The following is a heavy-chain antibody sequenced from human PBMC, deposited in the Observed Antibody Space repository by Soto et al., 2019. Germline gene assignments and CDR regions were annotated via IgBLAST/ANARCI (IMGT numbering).Heavy chain of an antibody. V-gene: IGHV4-59*01. D-gene: IGHD6-13*01. CDR2: IYYSGST. CDR3: ARSLIAAAGWWFDP. CDR1: GGSISSYY. Sequence: PSETLSLTCTVSGGSISSYYWSWIRQPPGKGLEWIGYIYYSGSTNYNPSLKSRVTISVDTSKNQFSLKLSSVTAADTAVYYCARSLIAAAGWWFDPWGQGTLVTVSS. J-gene: IGHJ5*02.